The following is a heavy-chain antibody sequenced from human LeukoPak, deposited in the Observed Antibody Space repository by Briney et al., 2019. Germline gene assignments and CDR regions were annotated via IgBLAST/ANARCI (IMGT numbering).Heavy chain of an antibody. Sequence: GGSLRLSCVASGFIVSSNYMSWVRQAPGKGLEWVAVISYDGSNKYYADSVKGRFTISRDNSKNTLYLQMNSLRAEDTAVYYCARDSGFSGTQRGEYWGQGTLVTVSS. J-gene: IGHJ4*02. D-gene: IGHD2/OR15-2a*01. V-gene: IGHV3-30*03. CDR2: ISYDGSNK. CDR1: GFIVSSNY. CDR3: ARDSGFSGTQRGEY.